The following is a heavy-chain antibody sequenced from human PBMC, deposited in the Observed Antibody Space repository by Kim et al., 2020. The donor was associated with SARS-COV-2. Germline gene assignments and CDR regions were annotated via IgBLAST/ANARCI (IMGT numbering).Heavy chain of an antibody. J-gene: IGHJ6*02. Sequence: SVKSRFTISRDNSKTTLYRQMNSLRAEDTAVYYCAKLRYSSSSSYYGMDVWGQGTTVTVSS. D-gene: IGHD6-6*01. V-gene: IGHV3-30*02. CDR3: AKLRYSSSSSYYGMDV.